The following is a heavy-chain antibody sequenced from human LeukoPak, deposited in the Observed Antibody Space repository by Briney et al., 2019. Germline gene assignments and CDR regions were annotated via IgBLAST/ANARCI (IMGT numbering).Heavy chain of an antibody. V-gene: IGHV4-34*01. CDR2: INHSGST. J-gene: IGHJ4*02. CDR1: GGSFSGYY. Sequence: PSETLSPTCAVYGGSFSGYYWSWIRQPPGKGLEWIGEINHSGSTNYNPSLKSRVTISVDTSKNQFSLKLSSVTAADTAVYYCARGPGITMVRGVLSPRGNYFDYWGQGTLVTVSS. CDR3: ARGPGITMVRGVLSPRGNYFDY. D-gene: IGHD3-10*01.